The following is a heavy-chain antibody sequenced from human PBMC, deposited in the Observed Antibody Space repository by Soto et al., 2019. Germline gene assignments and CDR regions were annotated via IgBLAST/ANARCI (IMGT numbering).Heavy chain of an antibody. CDR1: GGSISSSSYY. V-gene: IGHV4-61*05. CDR3: ARAEKNYYYYYMDV. CDR2: IHNSGST. Sequence: SETLSLTCTVSGGSISSSSYYWGWIRQPPGKGLEWIGYIHNSGSTDHNPSLKSRVIMSVDTSKNQLSLKLSSVTVADTALYYCARAEKNYYYYYMDVWGKGSTVTVSS. J-gene: IGHJ6*03.